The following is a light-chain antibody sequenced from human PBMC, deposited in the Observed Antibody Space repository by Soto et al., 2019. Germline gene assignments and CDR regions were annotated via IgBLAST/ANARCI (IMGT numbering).Light chain of an antibody. V-gene: IGKV3-11*01. Sequence: EIVLTQSPATLSLSPGERATLSCRASQSVSSYLAWYQQKPGQAPRLLIYDASSRATGIPARFSGSGSGTDLTLTISSLEPEDFAVYYCQQRSNWPPATFGQGTRLEIK. CDR3: QQRSNWPPAT. J-gene: IGKJ5*01. CDR2: DAS. CDR1: QSVSSY.